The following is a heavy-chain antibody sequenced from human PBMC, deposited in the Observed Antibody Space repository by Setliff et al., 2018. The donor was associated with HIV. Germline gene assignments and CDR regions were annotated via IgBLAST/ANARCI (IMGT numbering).Heavy chain of an antibody. CDR3: ARDVTVRLSVEYYFDY. V-gene: IGHV3-30*03. Sequence: SLRLSCRGFRTTFSGYGLNWVRQAPGKGLEWVAVISFDGSSKYYADSVKGRFTISRDNSKNMLYLEMNSLRAEDTAIYYCARDVTVRLSVEYYFDYWGQGTLVTVSS. J-gene: IGHJ4*02. CDR1: RTTFSGYG. D-gene: IGHD2-15*01. CDR2: ISFDGSSK.